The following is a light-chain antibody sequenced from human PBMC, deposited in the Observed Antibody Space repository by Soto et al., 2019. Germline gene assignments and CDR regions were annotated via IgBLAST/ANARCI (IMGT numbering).Light chain of an antibody. V-gene: IGLV2-8*01. J-gene: IGLJ2*01. CDR3: SPYAGSNNCVV. CDR1: SSDVGGYNY. CDR2: EVS. Sequence: QSALTQPPSASGSPGQSVTISCTGTSSDVGGYNYVSWYQQHPGKAPKVMIYEVSKRPSGVPDRFSGSKSGNTASLTVSGLQAEDEADYYCSPYAGSNNCVVFGGGTKLTVL.